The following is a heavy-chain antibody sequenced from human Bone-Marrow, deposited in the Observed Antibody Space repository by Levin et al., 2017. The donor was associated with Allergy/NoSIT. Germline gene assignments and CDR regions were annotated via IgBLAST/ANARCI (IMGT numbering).Heavy chain of an antibody. CDR1: GFTFGSYA. V-gene: IGHV3-23*01. D-gene: IGHD6-13*01. CDR2: ISGSSGDT. Sequence: GGSLRLSCAASGFTFGSYAMSWVRQAPGKGLEWVSDISGSSGDTNYSDSVKGRFTISRDNFKNTLYLQMDSLRADDTAIYFCAKSTLEAAGYDEYFRHWGQGTLVTVSS. CDR3: AKSTLEAAGYDEYFRH. J-gene: IGHJ1*01.